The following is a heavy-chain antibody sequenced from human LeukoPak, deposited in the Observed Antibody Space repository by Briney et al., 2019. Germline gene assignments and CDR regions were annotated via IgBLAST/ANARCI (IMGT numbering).Heavy chain of an antibody. Sequence: GGSLRLSCAASGFTFSSYGMHWVRQAPGKRVEWVAFISNDGRNKYYADSVQGRSAISRDNSKNTLYLQMNSLRVEDTAVYFCAKAESSGYHYGSDYWGQGTLVTVSS. CDR3: AKAESSGYHYGSDY. J-gene: IGHJ4*02. D-gene: IGHD3-22*01. CDR2: ISNDGRNK. CDR1: GFTFSSYG. V-gene: IGHV3-30*18.